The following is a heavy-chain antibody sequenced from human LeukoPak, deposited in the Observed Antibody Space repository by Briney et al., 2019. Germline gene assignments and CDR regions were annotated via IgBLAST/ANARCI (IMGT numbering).Heavy chain of an antibody. D-gene: IGHD4/OR15-4a*01. CDR3: ARRPGEYGGNDFDY. CDR2: IYYSGST. Sequence: SETLSLTCTVSGGSINSRSDYWGWIRQPPGKGLEWIGSIYYSGSTHYNPSLKSRVTMSIDTSKNQFSLRLSSVTAADTAVYYCARRPGEYGGNDFDYWGQGTLVTASS. CDR1: GGSINSRSDY. V-gene: IGHV4-39*01. J-gene: IGHJ4*02.